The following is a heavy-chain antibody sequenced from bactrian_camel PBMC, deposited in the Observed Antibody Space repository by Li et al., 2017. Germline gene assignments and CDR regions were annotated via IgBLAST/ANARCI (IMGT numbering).Heavy chain of an antibody. J-gene: IGHJ6*01. Sequence: HVQLVESGGGSVQTGETLRLSCTISGFTFSGFYMSWARQAPGKGPEWVANIYTGGSPPDYSDSVKGRFTISQDNANRTLYLQMNNLKPEDTAVYYCAADPIGGRAWVRDNSWGQGTQVTVS. V-gene: IGHV3-2*01. CDR2: IYTGGSPP. CDR1: GFTFSGFY. CDR3: AADPIGGRAWVRDNS. D-gene: IGHD1*01.